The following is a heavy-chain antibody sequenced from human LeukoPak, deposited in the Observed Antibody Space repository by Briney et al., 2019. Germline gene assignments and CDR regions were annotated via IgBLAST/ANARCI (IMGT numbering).Heavy chain of an antibody. CDR2: ISYDGSNT. CDR3: AKARGVRYSYAFFDY. CDR1: GFNLSNYA. D-gene: IGHD5-18*01. J-gene: IGHJ4*01. V-gene: IGHV3-30*18. Sequence: PGGSLRLSCAASGFNLSNYAMHWVRDPPGKGVEWVAFISYDGSNTFYVDSVKGRFTICRVNYENPPYLQLSSLSGQDQVLLYCAKARGVRYSYAFFDYWGQGTMVTVSS.